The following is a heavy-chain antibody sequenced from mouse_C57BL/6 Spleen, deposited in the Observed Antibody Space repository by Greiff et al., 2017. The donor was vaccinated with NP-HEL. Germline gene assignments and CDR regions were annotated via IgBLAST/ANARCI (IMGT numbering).Heavy chain of an antibody. CDR3: ARSGSLGDYAMDY. CDR2: IDPTSGGT. D-gene: IGHD3-1*01. J-gene: IGHJ4*01. Sequence: QVQLQQPGAELVKPGASVKLSCTASGYTFTSYWMHWVKQRPGRGLEWIGRIDPTSGGTTYNEKFKSKATLTVDKPSSTAYMQLSSLTSEDSAVYYCARSGSLGDYAMDYWGQGTSVTVSS. V-gene: IGHV1-72*01. CDR1: GYTFTSYW.